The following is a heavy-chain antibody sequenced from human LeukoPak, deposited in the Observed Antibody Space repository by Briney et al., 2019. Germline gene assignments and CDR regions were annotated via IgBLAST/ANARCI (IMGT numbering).Heavy chain of an antibody. V-gene: IGHV3-7*01. Sequence: TGGSLRLSCAASGFTFSTYWMTWVRLAPGKGLEWVANIKYDGSDKSYMDFVKGRFTVSRDNSKNSLYLQMNSLRVEDTAVYYCARFSSSITISGFDIWGQGTMVTVSS. J-gene: IGHJ3*02. CDR2: IKYDGSDK. CDR3: ARFSSSITISGFDI. D-gene: IGHD1-14*01. CDR1: GFTFSTYW.